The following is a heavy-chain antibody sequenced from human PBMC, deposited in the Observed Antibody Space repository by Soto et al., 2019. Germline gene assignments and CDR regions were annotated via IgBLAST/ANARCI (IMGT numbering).Heavy chain of an antibody. CDR2: IWYDGSNK. V-gene: IGHV3-33*01. CDR1: GFTFSSYG. Sequence: QVQLVESGGGVVQPGRSLRLSCAASGFTFSSYGMHWVRQAPGKGLEWVALIWYDGSNKYYADSVKGRFTISRDNSKNTLYLQMNSLRGEDRAVYYCARDLYGDYGLDYWGQGTLVTVSS. J-gene: IGHJ4*02. CDR3: ARDLYGDYGLDY. D-gene: IGHD4-17*01.